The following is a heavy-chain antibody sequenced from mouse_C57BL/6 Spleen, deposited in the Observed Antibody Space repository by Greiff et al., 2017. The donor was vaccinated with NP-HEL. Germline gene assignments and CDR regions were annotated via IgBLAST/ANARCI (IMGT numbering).Heavy chain of an antibody. D-gene: IGHD2-4*01. CDR1: GYSITSGYD. J-gene: IGHJ2*01. CDR3: ARGDYDGTERYFDY. CDR2: ISYSGST. Sequence: EVQLQQSGPGMVKPSQSLSLTCTVTGYSITSGYDWHWIRHFPGNKLEWMGYISYSGSTNYNPSLKSRISITHDTSKNHFFLKLNSVTTEDTATYYCARGDYDGTERYFDYWGQGTTLTVSS. V-gene: IGHV3-1*01.